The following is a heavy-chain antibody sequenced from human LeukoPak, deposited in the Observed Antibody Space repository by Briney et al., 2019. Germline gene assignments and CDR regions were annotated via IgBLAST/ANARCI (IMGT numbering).Heavy chain of an antibody. V-gene: IGHV1-69*04. CDR2: IIPILGIA. CDR1: GGTFSSYA. Sequence: GASVKVSCKASGGTFSSYAMSWVRQAPGQGLEWMGRIIPILGIANYAQKFQGRVTITADKSTSTAYMELSSLRSEDTAVYYCASRRDYVWGSYRRSGDAFDIWGQGTMVTVSS. CDR3: ASRRDYVWGSYRRSGDAFDI. J-gene: IGHJ3*02. D-gene: IGHD3-16*02.